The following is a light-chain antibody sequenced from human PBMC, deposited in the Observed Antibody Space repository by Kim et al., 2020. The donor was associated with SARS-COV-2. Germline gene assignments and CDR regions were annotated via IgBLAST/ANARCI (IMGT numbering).Light chain of an antibody. CDR3: CSYVGIFSEV. V-gene: IGLV2-11*01. Sequence: QSALTQPRSVSGSPGQSVTISCTGTSSDVGGYDYVSWYQQHPGKAPKLMIYNVSKRPSGFPDRFSGSKSGNTASLTISGLQAEDEADYYCCSYVGIFSEVFGGGTQLTVL. J-gene: IGLJ2*01. CDR2: NVS. CDR1: SSDVGGYDY.